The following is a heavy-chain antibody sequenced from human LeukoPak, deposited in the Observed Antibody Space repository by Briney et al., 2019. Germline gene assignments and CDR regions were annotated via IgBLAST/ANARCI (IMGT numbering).Heavy chain of an antibody. CDR2: MNPISGNT. D-gene: IGHD2-15*01. CDR3: ARPYCSGGDCLRYFDL. V-gene: IGHV1-8*01. CDR1: GYTFTSYD. J-gene: IGHJ2*01. Sequence: ASVNVSCKASGYTFTSYDISWVRQATGQGLEWMGWMNPISGNTGYAQKFQGRVTMTRSTSISTAYMELSSLRSEDTAVHYCARPYCSGGDCLRYFDLWGRGTLITVSS.